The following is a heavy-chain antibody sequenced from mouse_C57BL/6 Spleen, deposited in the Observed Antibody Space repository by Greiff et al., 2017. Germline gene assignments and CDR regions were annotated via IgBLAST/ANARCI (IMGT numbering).Heavy chain of an antibody. Sequence: VQLQQPGAELVKPGASVKLSCKASGYTFTSYWMQWVKQRPGQGLEWIGEIDPSDSYTNYNQKFKGKATLTVDTSSSTAYMQLSSLTSADSAVYYCARSDYYGSSSHWYFDVWGTGTTVTVSS. J-gene: IGHJ1*03. CDR2: IDPSDSYT. V-gene: IGHV1-50*01. CDR3: ARSDYYGSSSHWYFDV. CDR1: GYTFTSYW. D-gene: IGHD1-1*01.